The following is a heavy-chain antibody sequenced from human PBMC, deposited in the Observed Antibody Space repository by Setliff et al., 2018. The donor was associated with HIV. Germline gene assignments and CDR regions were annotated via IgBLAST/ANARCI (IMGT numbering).Heavy chain of an antibody. J-gene: IGHJ4*02. CDR2: INVYNGDT. Sequence: ASVKVSCKASDYPFSNFGISWVRQAPGQGLEWMAWINVYNGDTNFAQKFQGRVTMSKDTSTGTAYMELSSLTSDDTAVYYCATDRTQTGISLVRGRLTDPARYPLDYWGQGTLVTVSS. CDR3: ATDRTQTGISLVRGRLTDPARYPLDY. CDR1: DYPFSNFG. V-gene: IGHV1-18*01. D-gene: IGHD3-10*01.